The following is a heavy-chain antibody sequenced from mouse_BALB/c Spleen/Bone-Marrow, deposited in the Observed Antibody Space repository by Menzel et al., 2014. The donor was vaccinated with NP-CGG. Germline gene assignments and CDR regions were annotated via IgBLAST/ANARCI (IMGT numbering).Heavy chain of an antibody. CDR2: IWGDGST. D-gene: IGHD2-4*01. V-gene: IGHV2-6-7*01. Sequence: VQLQQSGPGLVSPSQSLSITCTVSGFSLTGYGVSWVRQSPGKGLEWLGMIWGDGSTDYNSALKSRLSISKDNSKSQVFLKMNSLQTDDTARYYCARDSFLITRALGYWGQGTSVTVSS. J-gene: IGHJ4*01. CDR3: ARDSFLITRALGY. CDR1: GFSLTGYG.